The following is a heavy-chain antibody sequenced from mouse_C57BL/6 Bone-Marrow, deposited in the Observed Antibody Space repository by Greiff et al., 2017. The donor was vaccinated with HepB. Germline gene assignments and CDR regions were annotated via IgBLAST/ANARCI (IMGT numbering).Heavy chain of an antibody. CDR3: ARFDYDEGAWFAY. CDR1: GYTFTSYG. Sequence: VHLVESGAELVRPGPSVKMSCKASGYTFTSYGISWVKQRTGQGLEWIGEIYPRSGNTYYNEKFKGKATLTADKSSSTAYMELRSLTSEDSAVYFCARFDYDEGAWFAYWGQGTLVTVSA. J-gene: IGHJ3*01. D-gene: IGHD2-4*01. V-gene: IGHV1-81*01. CDR2: IYPRSGNT.